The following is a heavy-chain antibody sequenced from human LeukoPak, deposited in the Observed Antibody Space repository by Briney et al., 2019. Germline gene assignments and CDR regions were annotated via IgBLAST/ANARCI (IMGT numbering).Heavy chain of an antibody. J-gene: IGHJ3*02. CDR1: GGSISSYY. CDR3: ARGNDIVVVVAATVGGFDI. CDR2: IYTRGSP. Sequence: SETLSLTCTVSGGSISSYYWSWIRQPAGKGLECIGRIYTRGSPNYNRSLTSRVTMPVDRSKHQCSLTLSSVTAADTAVYYCARGNDIVVVVAATVGGFDIWGQGTMVTVSS. D-gene: IGHD2-15*01. V-gene: IGHV4-4*07.